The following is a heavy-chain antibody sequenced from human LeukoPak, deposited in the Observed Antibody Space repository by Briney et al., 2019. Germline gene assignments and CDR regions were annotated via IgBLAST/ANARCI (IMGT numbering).Heavy chain of an antibody. Sequence: ASVKVSCKASGYRFTDNYLHWVRQAPGHGLEWIGWIYPNSGGTNYAQNFQGRVTLSRDASINTAYMELSRLRSDDTAVYYCARGGLRDYVWGSYRYMGQRNNWFDPWGQGTLVTVSS. V-gene: IGHV1-2*02. CDR2: IYPNSGGT. D-gene: IGHD3-16*02. J-gene: IGHJ5*02. CDR3: ARGGLRDYVWGSYRYMGQRNNWFDP. CDR1: GYRFTDNY.